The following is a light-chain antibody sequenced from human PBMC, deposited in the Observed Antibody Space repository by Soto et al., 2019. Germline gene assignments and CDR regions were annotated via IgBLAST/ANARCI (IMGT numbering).Light chain of an antibody. V-gene: IGKV3-15*01. Sequence: EIVMTQSPATLSVSPGERATLSCRASQSVSSNLAWYQQKPSQAPRLLIYGASTRATGIPARFSGSGSGTEFTLTISSLQSEDFAVFYCQQHNNWPPRGTFGQGTKVEIK. CDR1: QSVSSN. CDR3: QQHNNWPPRGT. J-gene: IGKJ1*01. CDR2: GAS.